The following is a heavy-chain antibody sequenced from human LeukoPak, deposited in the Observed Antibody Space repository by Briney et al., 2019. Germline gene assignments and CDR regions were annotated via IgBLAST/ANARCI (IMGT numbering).Heavy chain of an antibody. CDR1: GGSISSYY. V-gene: IGHV4-34*01. CDR2: INHSGST. D-gene: IGHD1-14*01. J-gene: IGHJ4*02. CDR3: ARAPPGTAIDY. Sequence: PDKLSLTYSVSGGSISSYYWSWICQPPGKGLEWIGEINHSGSTNYNPSLKSRVTISVDTSKNHFSLKLSSLTAADTAVYYCARAPPGTAIDYWGQGTLVTVSS.